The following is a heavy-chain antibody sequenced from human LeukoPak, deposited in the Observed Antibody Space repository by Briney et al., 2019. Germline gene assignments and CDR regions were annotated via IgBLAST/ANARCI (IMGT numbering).Heavy chain of an antibody. CDR3: ARDRQKWEGVVVVAATPSYGMDV. V-gene: IGHV3-30*03. CDR1: GFTFSSYG. J-gene: IGHJ6*02. Sequence: PGGSLRLSCAASGFTFSSYGMHWVRQAPGKGLEWVAVISYDGSNKYYADPVKGRFTISRDNSKNTLYLQMNSLRAEDTAVYYCARDRQKWEGVVVVAATPSYGMDVWGQGTTVTVSS. CDR2: ISYDGSNK. D-gene: IGHD2-15*01.